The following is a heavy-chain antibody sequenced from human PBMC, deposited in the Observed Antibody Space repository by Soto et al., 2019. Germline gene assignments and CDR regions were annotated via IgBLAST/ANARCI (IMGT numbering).Heavy chain of an antibody. CDR1: GYIFTAYS. D-gene: IGHD2-15*01. V-gene: IGHV1-46*01. CDR3: ARDENCSDGICYSEYFQR. Sequence: QVQLVQSGAEVKKPGASVKVSCKASGYIFTAYSMHWVRQAPGHGLEWMGVVNPSGGSTNYAQKFQGRITITRDTSTSTVYMDLSSLTSEDTAVYYCARDENCSDGICYSEYFQRWGQGTLVTVSS. CDR2: VNPSGGST. J-gene: IGHJ1*01.